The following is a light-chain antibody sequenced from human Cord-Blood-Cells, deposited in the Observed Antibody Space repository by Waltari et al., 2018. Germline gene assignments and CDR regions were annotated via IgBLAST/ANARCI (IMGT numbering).Light chain of an antibody. CDR3: QQSYSTPIT. V-gene: IGKV1-39*01. Sequence: DIQMTQSPSALSASVVDRVTITCRTSQSISSYLNWYQQKPGKAPNLLIYAASSLQSGVPSRFSGSGSGTDFTHTISSQQPEDFATYYCQQSYSTPITFGQGTRLEIK. J-gene: IGKJ5*01. CDR1: QSISSY. CDR2: AAS.